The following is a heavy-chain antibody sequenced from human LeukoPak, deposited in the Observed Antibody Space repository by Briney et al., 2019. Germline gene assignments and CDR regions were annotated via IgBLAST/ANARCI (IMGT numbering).Heavy chain of an antibody. V-gene: IGHV3-23*01. CDR3: AKLHTVTTTY. J-gene: IGHJ4*02. CDR1: GFTFSSYA. CDR2: IRGSGAST. D-gene: IGHD4-11*01. Sequence: GGSLRLSCAASGFTFSSYAMSWVRQAPGKGLEWVSRIRGSGASTYYADSVKGRLTISRDNSKNTLYLQMNSLRAEDTAVYYCAKLHTVTTTYWGQGTVVTVSS.